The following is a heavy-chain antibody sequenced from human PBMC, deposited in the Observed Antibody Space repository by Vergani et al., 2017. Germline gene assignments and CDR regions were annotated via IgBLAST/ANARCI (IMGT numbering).Heavy chain of an antibody. CDR1: GFTFSSYW. CDR2: IKQDGSEK. V-gene: IGHV3-7*01. Sequence: EVQLVESGGGLVQPGGSLRLSCAASGFTFSSYWMSWVRQAPGKGLEWVANIKQDGSEKYYVDSVKGRFTISRDNAKNSLYLQMNSLRAEDTAVYYCAVRRPSIAVAGPADVWGQGTTVTVSS. J-gene: IGHJ6*02. CDR3: AVRRPSIAVAGPADV. D-gene: IGHD6-19*01.